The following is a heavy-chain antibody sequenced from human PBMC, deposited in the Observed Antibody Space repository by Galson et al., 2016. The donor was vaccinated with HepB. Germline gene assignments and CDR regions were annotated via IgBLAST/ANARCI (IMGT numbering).Heavy chain of an antibody. Sequence: PALVKPTQTLTLTCSFSGFSLTTSGMRVTWIRHSPGKALEWLARIDWDDDKFYSSSLKTRLAISKDTPNDQVVLTITNVDPADSGTYYSARTPGKLDYHYIDVWGYGTTVTVAS. CDR3: ARTPGKLDYHYIDV. CDR2: IDWDDDK. CDR1: GFSLTTSGMR. V-gene: IGHV2-70*04. J-gene: IGHJ6*03. D-gene: IGHD3-16*01.